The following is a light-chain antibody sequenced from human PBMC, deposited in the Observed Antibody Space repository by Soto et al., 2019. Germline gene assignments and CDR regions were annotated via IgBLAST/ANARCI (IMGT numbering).Light chain of an antibody. CDR1: QSISSW. Sequence: DIQMTQSPSTLSASVGDRVTITCRASQSISSWLAGYQQKPGKAPKLLIYKASSLESGVPSRFSVSGSGTEFPLTISSLQPDDFATYYCQQYNSSPWTFSQGTKVEIK. V-gene: IGKV1-5*03. CDR3: QQYNSSPWT. J-gene: IGKJ1*01. CDR2: KAS.